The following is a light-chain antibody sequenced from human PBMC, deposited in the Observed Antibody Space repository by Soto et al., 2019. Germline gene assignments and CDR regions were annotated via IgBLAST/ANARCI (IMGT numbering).Light chain of an antibody. CDR3: QQSFSIPWT. CDR2: GAS. CDR1: QNIRNY. V-gene: IGKV1-39*01. Sequence: DILMTQSPSSLLASVGDRVSITCRASQNIRNYLCWYQQKPGKPPNLLIYGASSLQSGVPSRFSGSGSGTDFTLTISSLLPEDFATYFCQQSFSIPWTFGQGTKVDTK. J-gene: IGKJ1*01.